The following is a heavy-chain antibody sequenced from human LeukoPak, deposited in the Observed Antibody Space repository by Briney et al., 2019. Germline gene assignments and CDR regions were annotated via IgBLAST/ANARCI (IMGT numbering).Heavy chain of an antibody. J-gene: IGHJ4*02. V-gene: IGHV4-59*01. CDR3: ARAPRRITIFGVVITQFDC. Sequence: MPSETLSLTCTVSGGSISSYYWSWIRQPPGKGLEWIGYIYYSGSTNYKPSLKSRVTISVDTSKNQFSLKLSSVTAADTAVYYCARAPRRITIFGVVITQFDCWGQGTLVTVSS. CDR2: IYYSGST. D-gene: IGHD3-3*01. CDR1: GGSISSYY.